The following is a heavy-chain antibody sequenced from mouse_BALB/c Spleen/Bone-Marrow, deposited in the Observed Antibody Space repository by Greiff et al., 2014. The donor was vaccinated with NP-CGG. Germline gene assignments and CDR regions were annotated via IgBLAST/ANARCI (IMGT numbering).Heavy chain of an antibody. D-gene: IGHD2-1*01. J-gene: IGHJ4*01. CDR3: AIYYGNYYAMDY. V-gene: IGHV14-3*02. Sequence: DVQLQESGAELVKPGASVKLSCTASGFNIKDTYMHWVKQRPEQGLEWIGRIDPANGNTKYDPKFQGKATITADTSSNTAYLQLRSLTSEDTAVYYCAIYYGNYYAMDYWGQGTSVTVSS. CDR2: IDPANGNT. CDR1: GFNIKDTY.